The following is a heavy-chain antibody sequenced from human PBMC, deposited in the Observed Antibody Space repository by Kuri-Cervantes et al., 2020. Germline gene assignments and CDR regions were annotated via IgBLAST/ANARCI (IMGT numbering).Heavy chain of an antibody. D-gene: IGHD4-23*01. CDR1: GGFFSGYY. Sequence: SETLSLTSAVYGGFFSGYYWSRISQPPGKGLEWIGEINHSGSTNYNPSLKSRVTISVDTSKNQFSLKLSSVTAADTAVYYCARGGHGGKWGRGPRAFDIWGQGTMVTVSS. V-gene: IGHV4-34*01. CDR3: ARGGHGGKWGRGPRAFDI. J-gene: IGHJ3*02. CDR2: INHSGST.